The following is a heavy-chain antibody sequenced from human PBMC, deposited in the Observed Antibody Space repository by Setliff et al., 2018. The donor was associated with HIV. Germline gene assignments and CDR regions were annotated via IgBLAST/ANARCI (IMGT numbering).Heavy chain of an antibody. D-gene: IGHD5-18*01. J-gene: IGHJ4*02. Sequence: PSETLRLSCAASGVIFSIYSMNWVRQAPGKGLEWLSYISGDNSTIYYAESVKGRFTISRDNAKYSLYLHMNSLRAEDTAVYYCARSQLIPRDTTSYFDFWGPGTLVTVSS. CDR2: ISGDNSTI. CDR3: ARSQLIPRDTTSYFDF. V-gene: IGHV3-48*01. CDR1: GVIFSIYS.